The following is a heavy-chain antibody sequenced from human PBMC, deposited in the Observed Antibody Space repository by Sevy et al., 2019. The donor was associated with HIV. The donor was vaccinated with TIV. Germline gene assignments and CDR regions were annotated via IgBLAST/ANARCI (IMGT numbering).Heavy chain of an antibody. V-gene: IGHV4-59*08. CDR2: IYYNGHI. CDR3: AGENAWGRGYS. D-gene: IGHD1-26*01. Sequence: SETLSLTCTVSGGSITSLYWNWIRQPPGKGLEWIANIYYNGHINYNPSLKSRVTLSLDRSKNQFSLRQSSVTAADTAMYYCAGENAWGRGYSWGQGTLVTVSS. CDR1: GGSITSLY. J-gene: IGHJ4*02.